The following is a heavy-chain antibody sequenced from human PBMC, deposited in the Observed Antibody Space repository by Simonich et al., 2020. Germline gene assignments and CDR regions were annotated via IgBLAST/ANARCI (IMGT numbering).Heavy chain of an antibody. CDR2: IRGKGGST. CDR3: AKDSSLVGAADWFDP. V-gene: IGHV3-23*01. J-gene: IGHJ5*02. D-gene: IGHD1-26*01. CDR1: GFTFSSYA. Sequence: EVQLLESGGGLVQPGGSLRLSCAASGFTFSSYAMSWVRQAQGRGLEGVPAIRGKGGSTYYADSVKGRFTISRDNSKNTLYLQMNSLRAEDTAVYYCAKDSSLVGAADWFDPWGQGTLVTVSS.